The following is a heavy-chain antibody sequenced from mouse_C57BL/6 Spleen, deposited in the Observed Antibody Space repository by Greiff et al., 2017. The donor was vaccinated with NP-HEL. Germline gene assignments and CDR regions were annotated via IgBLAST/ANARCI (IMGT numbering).Heavy chain of an antibody. Sequence: DVKLQESGPELVKPGASVKIPCKASGYTFTDYNMDWVKQSHGKSLEWIGDINPNNGGTIYNQKFKGKATLTVDKSSSTAYMELRSLTSEDTAVYYCARSEYYGSTSWFAYWGQGTLVTVSA. CDR3: ARSEYYGSTSWFAY. V-gene: IGHV1-18*01. J-gene: IGHJ3*01. CDR1: GYTFTDYN. D-gene: IGHD1-1*01. CDR2: INPNNGGT.